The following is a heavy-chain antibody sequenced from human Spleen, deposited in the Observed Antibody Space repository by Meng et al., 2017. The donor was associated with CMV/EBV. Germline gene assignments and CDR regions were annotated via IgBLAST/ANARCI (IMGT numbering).Heavy chain of an antibody. CDR3: AKDSSVVVPSARDYFDY. V-gene: IGHV3-23*03. D-gene: IGHD2-2*01. Sequence: GESLKISCAASGFTFTSYAMSWVRQAPGKGLEWVSVIYSGGSTTYYADSVNGRFTISRDNSKNTVYLQMNSLRADDTAVYYCAKDSSVVVPSARDYFDYWGQGTLVTVSS. J-gene: IGHJ4*02. CDR2: IYSGGSTT. CDR1: GFTFTSYA.